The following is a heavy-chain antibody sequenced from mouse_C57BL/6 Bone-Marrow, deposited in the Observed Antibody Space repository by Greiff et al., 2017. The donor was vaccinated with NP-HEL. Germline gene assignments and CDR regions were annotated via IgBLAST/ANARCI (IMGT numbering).Heavy chain of an antibody. J-gene: IGHJ1*03. CDR3: ARSAAPDGYLYWYFDV. CDR1: GYTFTSYW. V-gene: IGHV1-55*01. CDR2: IYPGSGST. Sequence: VQLQQPGAELVKPGASVKMSCKASGYTFTSYWITWVKQRPGQGLEWIGDIYPGSGSTNYNEKFKSKATLTVDTSSSTAYMQLSNLTSEDSAVYYCARSAAPDGYLYWYFDVWGTGTTVTVSS. D-gene: IGHD2-3*01.